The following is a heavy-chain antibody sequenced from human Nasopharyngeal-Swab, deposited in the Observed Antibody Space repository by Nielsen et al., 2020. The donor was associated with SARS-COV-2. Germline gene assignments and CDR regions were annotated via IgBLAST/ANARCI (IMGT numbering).Heavy chain of an antibody. CDR3: ARDGLDYDFWSAYFMDV. D-gene: IGHD3-3*01. Sequence: GESLKISCAASGFTFRNYLLTLVRQAPGKGLVCVSHITTACISTSYADSVKGRFTISRDNAKNTPYLQMNSLRAEDTAVYYCARDGLDYDFWSAYFMDVWGQGTTVTVSS. CDR1: GFTFRNYL. CDR2: ITTACIST. V-gene: IGHV3-74*01. J-gene: IGHJ6*02.